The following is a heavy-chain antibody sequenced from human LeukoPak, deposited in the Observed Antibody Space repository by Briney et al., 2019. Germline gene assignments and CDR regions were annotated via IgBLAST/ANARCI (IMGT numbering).Heavy chain of an antibody. D-gene: IGHD6-6*01. J-gene: IGHJ6*03. V-gene: IGHV1-46*01. Sequence: GASVKVSCKASGYTFTSYYMHWVRQAPGQGLEWMGIINPSGGSTSYAQKFQGRVTMTRDTSTSTVYMELSSLRSEDTAVYYCARDGVVWQLVSYYYYYYMGVWGKGTTVTVSS. CDR1: GYTFTSYY. CDR3: ARDGVVWQLVSYYYYYYMGV. CDR2: INPSGGST.